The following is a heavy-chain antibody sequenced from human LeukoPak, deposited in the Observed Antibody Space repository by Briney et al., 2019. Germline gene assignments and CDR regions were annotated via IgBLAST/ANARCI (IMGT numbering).Heavy chain of an antibody. CDR3: ASELRWQPQ. CDR1: GYTFTSYD. D-gene: IGHD4-23*01. J-gene: IGHJ4*02. CDR2: MNPNSGNT. Sequence: ASVKVSCKASGYTFTSYDVNWVRQATGQGLEWMGWMNPNSGNTGYAQKFQGRVIMTSDNSISTAYLELSSLGSEDTAVYYCASELRWQPQWGQGTLVTVSS. V-gene: IGHV1-8*01.